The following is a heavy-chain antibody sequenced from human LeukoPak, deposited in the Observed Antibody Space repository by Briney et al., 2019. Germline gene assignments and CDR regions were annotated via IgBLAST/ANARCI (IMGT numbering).Heavy chain of an antibody. D-gene: IGHD3-10*01. CDR1: GYTLTELS. J-gene: IGHJ4*02. CDR2: FDPEDGET. CDR3: ATRRYYYGSGSSPPFDY. Sequence: ASVTVSCKVSGYTLTELSMHWVRQAPGKGLEWMGGFDPEDGETIYAQKFQGRVTMTEDTSTNTAYMELSSLRSEDTAVYYCATRRYYYGSGSSPPFDYWGQGTLVTVSS. V-gene: IGHV1-24*01.